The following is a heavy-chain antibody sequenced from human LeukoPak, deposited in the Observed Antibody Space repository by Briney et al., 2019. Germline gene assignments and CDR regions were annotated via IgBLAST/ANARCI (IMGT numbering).Heavy chain of an antibody. CDR1: GGSISSHY. D-gene: IGHD6-13*01. J-gene: IGHJ3*02. CDR2: IYNSGST. Sequence: PSETLSLTCTVSGGSISSHYWSWIRQPAGKGLEWIGRIYNSGSTNYNPSLKSRVTMSVDTSKNQFSLRLSTVTAADTAVYYCARSIAAAGWLEGAFDIWGQGTMVAVSS. V-gene: IGHV4-4*07. CDR3: ARSIAAAGWLEGAFDI.